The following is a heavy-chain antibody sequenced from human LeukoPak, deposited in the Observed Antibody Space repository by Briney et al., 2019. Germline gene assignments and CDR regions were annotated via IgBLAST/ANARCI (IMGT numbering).Heavy chain of an antibody. V-gene: IGHV4-59*01. CDR3: ARVKGHFYDSSGYPALFDY. D-gene: IGHD3-22*01. CDR2: ISDIGSI. CDR1: GGSISSYY. J-gene: IGHJ4*02. Sequence: PSETLSLTCTVSGGSISSYYWSWIRQPPGKGLEWIAYISDIGSINYNPSLKSRVTISVDTSKNQFSLKLSSVTAADTAVYYCARVKGHFYDSSGYPALFDYWGQGTLVTVSS.